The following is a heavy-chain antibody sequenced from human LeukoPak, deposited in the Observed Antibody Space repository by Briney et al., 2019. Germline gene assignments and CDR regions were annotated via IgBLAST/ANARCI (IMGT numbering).Heavy chain of an antibody. CDR2: FDPEDGGA. Sequence: GASVKVSCKVSGKTLTDLFIHWVRQGPGKGLEWIGGFDPEDGGANYAQRFQGRLFMTEDTSIDTAYMELSSLRSEDSAVYYCTTARRFSGSYPFDYWGQGTQVSVSS. D-gene: IGHD1-26*01. V-gene: IGHV1-24*01. J-gene: IGHJ4*02. CDR3: TTARRFSGSYPFDY. CDR1: GKTLTDLF.